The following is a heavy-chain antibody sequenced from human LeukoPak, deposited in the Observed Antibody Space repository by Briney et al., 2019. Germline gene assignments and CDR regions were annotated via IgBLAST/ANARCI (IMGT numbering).Heavy chain of an antibody. J-gene: IGHJ4*02. V-gene: IGHV4-59*01. CDR3: ARVRLVGYDILTVYYRFDH. Sequence: PSETLSLTCTVSGGSIGRYSWSWIRQSPGKGLEWIGYIYYSGNTNYNPSLKSRVTISIDTSKQQFSLKLSSVTAADTAVYYCARVRLVGYDILTVYYRFDHWGQGTLVTVSS. CDR2: IYYSGNT. CDR1: GGSIGRYS. D-gene: IGHD3-9*01.